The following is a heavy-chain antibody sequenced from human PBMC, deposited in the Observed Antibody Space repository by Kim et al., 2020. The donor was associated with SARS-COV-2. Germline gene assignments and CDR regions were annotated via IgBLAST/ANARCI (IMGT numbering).Heavy chain of an antibody. J-gene: IGHJ6*02. D-gene: IGHD6-19*01. CDR2: ISYDGSNK. Sequence: GGSLRLSCAASGFTFSSYGMHWVRQAPGKGLEWVAVISYDGSNKYYADSVKGRFTISRDNSKNTLYLQMNSLRAEDTAVYYCAKGADYYYYGMDVWGQGTTVTVSS. V-gene: IGHV3-30*18. CDR3: AKGADYYYYGMDV. CDR1: GFTFSSYG.